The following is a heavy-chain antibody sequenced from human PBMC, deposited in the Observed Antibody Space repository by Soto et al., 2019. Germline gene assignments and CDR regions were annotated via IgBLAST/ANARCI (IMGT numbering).Heavy chain of an antibody. CDR3: ARHKIVLRFLEWLFYTQNWFDP. CDR2: IIPIFGTA. J-gene: IGHJ5*02. CDR1: GGTFSSYA. D-gene: IGHD3-3*01. V-gene: IGHV1-69*01. Sequence: QVQLVQSGAEVKKPGSSVKVSCKASGGTFSSYAISWVRQAPGQGLEWMGGIIPIFGTANYAQKFQGRVTITADESTSTAYMELSSLRSEDTAVYYCARHKIVLRFLEWLFYTQNWFDPWGQGTLVTVSS.